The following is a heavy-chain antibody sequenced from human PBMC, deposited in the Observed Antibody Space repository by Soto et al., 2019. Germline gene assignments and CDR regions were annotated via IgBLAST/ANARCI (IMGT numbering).Heavy chain of an antibody. CDR3: ARGGDVTYYHGMDV. CDR1: GYTFTSYG. V-gene: IGHV1-18*01. CDR2: ISAYNGKT. J-gene: IGHJ6*02. D-gene: IGHD5-12*01. Sequence: QVQLVQSGGEVKKPGASVKLSCTASGYTFTSYGISWVRQAPGQGLEWMGWISAYNGKTNYAQNVQGRVTMTTDTSKRTAYMDLRSLRSDDTAVYYCARGGDVTYYHGMDVWGQGTTCTVSS.